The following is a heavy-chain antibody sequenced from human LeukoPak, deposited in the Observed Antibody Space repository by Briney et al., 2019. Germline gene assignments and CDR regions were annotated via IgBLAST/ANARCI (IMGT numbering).Heavy chain of an antibody. Sequence: SETLSLTCAAYGGSFSGYYWSWIRQPPGKGLEWIGEINHSGSTNYNPSLKSRVTISVDTSKNQFSLKLSSVTAADTAVYYCARARTDIVVVVAAKYYFDYRGQGTLVTVSS. CDR2: INHSGST. CDR3: ARARTDIVVVVAAKYYFDY. D-gene: IGHD2-15*01. J-gene: IGHJ4*02. V-gene: IGHV4-34*01. CDR1: GGSFSGYY.